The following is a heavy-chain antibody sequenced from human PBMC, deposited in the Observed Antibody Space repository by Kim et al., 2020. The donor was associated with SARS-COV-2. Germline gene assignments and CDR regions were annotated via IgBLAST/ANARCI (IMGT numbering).Heavy chain of an antibody. CDR2: ISGSGGST. CDR1: GFTFSSYA. Sequence: GGSLKLSCAASGFTFSSYAMSWVRQAPGKGLEWVSAISGSGGSTYYADSVKGRFTISRDNSKNTLYLQMNSLRAEDTAVYYCAKRPPTIAARRDYYMDVWGKGTTVTVSS. J-gene: IGHJ6*03. D-gene: IGHD6-6*01. CDR3: AKRPPTIAARRDYYMDV. V-gene: IGHV3-23*01.